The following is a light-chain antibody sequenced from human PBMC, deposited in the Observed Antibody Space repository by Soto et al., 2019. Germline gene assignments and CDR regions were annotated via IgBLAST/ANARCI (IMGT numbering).Light chain of an antibody. Sequence: QSALTQPASVSGSPGQSITISCTGTGSDIGAYNYVSWYQQHPGKAPKVVIYEVSNRPSGVSNRFSGSKSGNTASLTISGLQTEDEADYHCAAWDDSLNGPVFGGGTKLTVL. CDR2: EVS. J-gene: IGLJ2*01. V-gene: IGLV2-14*01. CDR1: GSDIGAYNY. CDR3: AAWDDSLNGPV.